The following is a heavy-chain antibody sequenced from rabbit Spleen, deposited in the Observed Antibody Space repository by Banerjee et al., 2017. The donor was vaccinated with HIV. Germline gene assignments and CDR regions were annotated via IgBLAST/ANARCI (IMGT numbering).Heavy chain of an antibody. CDR2: IDPVFGAT. Sequence: QEQLVESGGGLVQPGGSLKLSCKASGFDFSNYGMSWVRQAPGKGLEWIGYIDPVFGATYYASWVIGRFSISRENTQNTVYLQLNSLTAADTATYFCVREVAAKFNLWGPGTLVTVS. D-gene: IGHD4-1*01. V-gene: IGHV1S47*01. J-gene: IGHJ4*01. CDR1: GFDFSNYG. CDR3: VREVAAKFNL.